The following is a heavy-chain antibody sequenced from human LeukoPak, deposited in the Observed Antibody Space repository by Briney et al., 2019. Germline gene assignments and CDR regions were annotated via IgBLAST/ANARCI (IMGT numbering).Heavy chain of an antibody. J-gene: IGHJ2*01. CDR3: ARDLEHGGNSIWYFDL. CDR2: IYYSGST. D-gene: IGHD4-23*01. Sequence: PSQTLSPTCTVSGGSISSGGYYWSWIRQHPGKGLEWIGYIYYSGSTYYNPSLKSRVTISVDTSKNQFSLKLSSVTAADTAVYYCARDLEHGGNSIWYFDLWGRGTLVTVSS. CDR1: GGSISSGGYY. V-gene: IGHV4-31*03.